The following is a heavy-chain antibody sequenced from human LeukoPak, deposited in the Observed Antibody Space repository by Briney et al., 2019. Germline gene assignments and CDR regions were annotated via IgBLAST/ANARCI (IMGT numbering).Heavy chain of an antibody. V-gene: IGHV4-39*01. CDR1: GGSISGSSYN. J-gene: IGHJ4*02. Sequence: SETLSLTCTVSGGSISGSSYNWGWIRQPPGKGLEWIGSIFYSGSTYYSPSLKSRITISVDTSKNQLSLQLSSVTAADTAVYYCARNRDRYYYGSGSPFDYWGQGTLVSVPS. CDR2: IFYSGST. D-gene: IGHD3-10*01. CDR3: ARNRDRYYYGSGSPFDY.